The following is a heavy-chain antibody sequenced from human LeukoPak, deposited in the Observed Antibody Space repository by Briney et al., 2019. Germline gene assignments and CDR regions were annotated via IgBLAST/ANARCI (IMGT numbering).Heavy chain of an antibody. CDR1: GYTFTSYA. D-gene: IGHD3-10*01. V-gene: IGHV1-69*04. CDR3: ARMDYYGSGSISNWFDP. CDR2: IIPILGIA. Sequence: GASVKVSCKASGYTFTSYAISWVRQAPGQGLEWMGRIIPILGIANYAQKFQGRVTITADKSTSTAYMELSSLRSEDTAVYYCARMDYYGSGSISNWFDPWGQGTLVTVSS. J-gene: IGHJ5*02.